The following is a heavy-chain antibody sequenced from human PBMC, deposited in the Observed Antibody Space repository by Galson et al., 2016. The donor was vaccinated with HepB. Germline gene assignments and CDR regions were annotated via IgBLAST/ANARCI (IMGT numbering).Heavy chain of an antibody. Sequence: SLRLSCAASGFTFSSYWMNWVRQAPGKGLEWVANIKPDGSGKYYADSVMGRFTISRDNAKNPFYLQMNSLRAEDTAVYYGFGAQSSPWGQGTLVTVSS. V-gene: IGHV3-7*02. D-gene: IGHD4/OR15-4a*01. CDR3: FGAQSSP. J-gene: IGHJ5*02. CDR1: GFTFSSYW. CDR2: IKPDGSGK.